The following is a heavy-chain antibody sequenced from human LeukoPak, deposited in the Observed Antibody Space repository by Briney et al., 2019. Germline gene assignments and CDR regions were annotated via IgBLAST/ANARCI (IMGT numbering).Heavy chain of an antibody. CDR3: ARSGSGYFDY. CDR1: GITLSVYW. CDR2: IKQDGSEK. V-gene: IGHV3-7*01. J-gene: IGHJ4*02. Sequence: PGGSLRLSCAASGITLSVYWMSWARQAPGRGLEWVANIKQDGSEKYYRDSVPGRFTISRDNAKNSLYLQMNSLRAEDTAVYYCARSGSGYFDYWGQGSLVTVSS.